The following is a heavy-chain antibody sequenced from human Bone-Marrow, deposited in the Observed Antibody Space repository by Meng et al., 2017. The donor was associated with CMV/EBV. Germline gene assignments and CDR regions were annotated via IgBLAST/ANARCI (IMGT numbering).Heavy chain of an antibody. D-gene: IGHD6-13*01. CDR2: ISSSGSTI. CDR1: GFTFSSYE. J-gene: IGHJ6*02. CDR3: ARDAGDHYYYYYGMDV. V-gene: IGHV3-48*03. Sequence: GESLKISCAASGFTFSSYEMNWVRQAPGKGLEWVSYISSSGSTIYYADSVKGRFTISRDNAKNSLYLQMNSLRAEDTAVYYCARDAGDHYYYYYGMDVWGQGTTVTVSS.